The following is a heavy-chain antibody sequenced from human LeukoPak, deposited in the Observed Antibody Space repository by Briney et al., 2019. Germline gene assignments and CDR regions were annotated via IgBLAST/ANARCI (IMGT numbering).Heavy chain of an antibody. J-gene: IGHJ4*01. CDR3: ARDHYGSGSYKAYFDY. V-gene: IGHV4-4*07. CDR2: VYSSGAT. D-gene: IGHD3-10*01. CDR1: DASVTTYS. Sequence: SETLSLTCTASDASVTTYSWSWLRQPAGKGLEWIGRVYSSGATKYNPSLKSRVTISADTSKNQFSLKLPSVTAADTAVYYCARDHYGSGSYKAYFDYWGHGIKVSVSS.